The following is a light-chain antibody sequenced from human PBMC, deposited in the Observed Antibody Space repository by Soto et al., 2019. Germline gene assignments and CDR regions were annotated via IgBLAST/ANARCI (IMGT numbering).Light chain of an antibody. V-gene: IGLV2-14*01. CDR3: SSYTSSSTPNV. CDR2: DVS. J-gene: IGLJ1*01. Sequence: QSVLTQPASVSGSPGQSITISCTGTSSDVGGYNYVSWYQQHPGKAPKVMIYDVSNRPSGVSNRFSGSKSGNTASLTISGLQAEDEADYYCSSYTSSSTPNVFGTGTKVTVL. CDR1: SSDVGGYNY.